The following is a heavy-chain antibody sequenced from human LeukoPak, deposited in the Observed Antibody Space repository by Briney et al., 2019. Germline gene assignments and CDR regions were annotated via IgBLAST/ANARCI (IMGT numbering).Heavy chain of an antibody. D-gene: IGHD6-13*01. CDR2: IIPIFGTA. CDR1: GGTFSSYA. Sequence: SVKVSCKASGGTFSSYAISWVRQAPGQGLEWMGGIIPIFGTANYAQKFQGRVTITADKSTSTAYMELSSLRSEDTAVYYCASMGIAAAVKVDYWGQGTLVTGSS. J-gene: IGHJ4*02. V-gene: IGHV1-69*06. CDR3: ASMGIAAAVKVDY.